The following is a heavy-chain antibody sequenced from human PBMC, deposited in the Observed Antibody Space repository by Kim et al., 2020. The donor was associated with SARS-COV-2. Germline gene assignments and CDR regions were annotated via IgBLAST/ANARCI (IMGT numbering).Heavy chain of an antibody. V-gene: IGHV4-39*01. D-gene: IGHD5-18*01. CDR3: AIRRGETAMVTDFDY. J-gene: IGHJ4*01. Sequence: SETLSLTCTVSGGSINSSSYYWGWIRQPPGKGLEWIGSIHYSGATYYNPSLKSRVTISVDTSKNQFSLKLSSVTAADTAVYYCAIRRGETAMVTDFDYWG. CDR2: IHYSGAT. CDR1: GGSINSSSYY.